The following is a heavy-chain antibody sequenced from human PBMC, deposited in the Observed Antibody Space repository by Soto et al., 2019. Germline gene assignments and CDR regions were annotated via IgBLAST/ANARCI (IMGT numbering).Heavy chain of an antibody. CDR3: ARDPIYCSSTSCSGLNWFDP. CDR2: IIPIFGTA. V-gene: IGHV1-69*06. Sequence: GASVKVSCKASGGTFSSYAISWVRQAPGQGLEWMGGIIPIFGTANYAQKFQGRVTITADKSTSTAYMELSSLRSEDTAVYYCARDPIYCSSTSCSGLNWFDPWGQGTLVTVSS. CDR1: GGTFSSYA. J-gene: IGHJ5*02. D-gene: IGHD2-2*01.